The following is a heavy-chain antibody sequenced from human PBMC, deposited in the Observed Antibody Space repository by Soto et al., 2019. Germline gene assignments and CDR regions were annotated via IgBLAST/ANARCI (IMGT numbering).Heavy chain of an antibody. V-gene: IGHV3-30*18. J-gene: IGHJ6*02. CDR2: ISYDGSNK. D-gene: IGHD3-3*01. CDR3: AKDSLGVDDFWSGYYVDSYYGMDV. CDR1: GFTFSSYG. Sequence: QVQLVESGGGVVQPGRSLRLSCAASGFTFSSYGMHWVRQAPGKGLEWVAVISYDGSNKYYADSVKGRFTISRDNSKNTLYLQMNSLRAEDTAVYYCAKDSLGVDDFWSGYYVDSYYGMDVWGQGTTVTVSS.